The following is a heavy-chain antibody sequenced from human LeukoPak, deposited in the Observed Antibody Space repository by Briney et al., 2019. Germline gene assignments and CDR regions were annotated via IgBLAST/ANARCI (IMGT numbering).Heavy chain of an antibody. Sequence: ASVKVSCKASGYTFTSYGISWVRQAPGQGLEWMGWISAYNGNTNYAQKLQGRVTMTTDTSTSTAYMELRSLRSDDTAVYYCARDRYCGGDCYSYYYGMDVWGKGTTVTVSS. CDR3: ARDRYCGGDCYSYYYGMDV. J-gene: IGHJ6*04. CDR2: ISAYNGNT. D-gene: IGHD2-21*02. V-gene: IGHV1-18*04. CDR1: GYTFTSYG.